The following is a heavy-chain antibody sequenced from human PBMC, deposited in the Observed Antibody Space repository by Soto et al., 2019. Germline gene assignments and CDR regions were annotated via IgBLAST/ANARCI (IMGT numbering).Heavy chain of an antibody. CDR1: GFTFSSYS. J-gene: IGHJ4*02. Sequence: SCAASGFTFSSYSMNWVRQAPGKGLEWVSYISSSSSTIYYADSVKGRFTISRDNAKNSLYLQMNSLRAEDTAVYYCAREGWPFDYWGRGTLVTVSS. CDR2: ISSSSSTI. CDR3: AREGWPFDY. V-gene: IGHV3-48*04.